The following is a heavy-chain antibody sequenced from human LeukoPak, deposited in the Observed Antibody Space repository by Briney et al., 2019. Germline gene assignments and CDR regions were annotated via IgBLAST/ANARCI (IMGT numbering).Heavy chain of an antibody. D-gene: IGHD5/OR15-5a*01. J-gene: IGHJ4*02. CDR1: GDSVSSNSAA. CDR2: TYYRSKWLN. CDR3: ARDLRLNFDY. Sequence: SQTLSLTCAISGDSVSSNSAAWNWIRQSPSRGLEWLGRTYYRSKWLNDYALSVRSRITIDADTSKNQFSLQLNSVTPDDTAVYYCARDLRLNFDYWGQRALVSVSS. V-gene: IGHV6-1*01.